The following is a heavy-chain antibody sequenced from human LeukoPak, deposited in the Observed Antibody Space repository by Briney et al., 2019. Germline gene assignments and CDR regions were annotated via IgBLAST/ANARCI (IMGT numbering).Heavy chain of an antibody. D-gene: IGHD3-22*01. CDR3: ASSITMIGENMDV. J-gene: IGHJ6*03. CDR1: GGTFSSYA. CDR2: IIPIFGTA. V-gene: IGHV1-69*13. Sequence: SVKVSCKASGGTFSSYAISWVRQAPGQGLEWMGGIIPIFGTANYAQKFQGRVTITADESTSTAYMELSSLRSEDTAVYYCASSITMIGENMDVWGKGTTVTISS.